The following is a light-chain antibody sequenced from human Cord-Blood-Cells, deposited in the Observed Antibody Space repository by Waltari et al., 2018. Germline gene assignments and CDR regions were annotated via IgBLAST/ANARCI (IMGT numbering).Light chain of an antibody. Sequence: EIVMTQSPATLPVSPGEGATLSCRASQSVSSNLAWYQQKPGQAPRLLIYGASTRATGIPARFSGSGSGTEFTLTISSLQSEDFAVYYCQQYNNWPPVYTFGQGTKLEIK. CDR2: GAS. CDR3: QQYNNWPPVYT. J-gene: IGKJ2*01. CDR1: QSVSSN. V-gene: IGKV3-15*01.